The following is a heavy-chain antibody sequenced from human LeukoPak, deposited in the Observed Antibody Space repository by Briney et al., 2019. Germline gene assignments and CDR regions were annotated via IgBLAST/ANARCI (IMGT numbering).Heavy chain of an antibody. Sequence: PSQTLSLTCAVSGGSISSGGYSWSWIRQPPGKGLEWIGYIYHSGSTYYNPSLKSRVTISVDRSKNQFSLKLSSVTAADTAVYYCARARYCSSTSCYYFDYWGQGTLVTVSS. CDR3: ARARYCSSTSCYYFDY. D-gene: IGHD2-2*01. J-gene: IGHJ4*02. CDR2: IYHSGST. CDR1: GGSISSGGYS. V-gene: IGHV4-30-2*01.